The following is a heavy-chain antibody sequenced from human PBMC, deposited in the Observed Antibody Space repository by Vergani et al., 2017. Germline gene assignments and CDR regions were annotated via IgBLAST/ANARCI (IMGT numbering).Heavy chain of an antibody. Sequence: VQLVQSGAEVKKPGSSVKVSCKSSGGTFSSYAISWVRQAPGQGPEWMGRIIPNFSTANYGQKFQGRVTIIADESWSTVYLEVRSLRYDDTAIYYCATDRAVGDYQSWFDPWGQGTLVTVSS. V-gene: IGHV1-69*13. D-gene: IGHD4-17*01. CDR1: GGTFSSYA. CDR2: IIPNFSTA. J-gene: IGHJ5*02. CDR3: ATDRAVGDYQSWFDP.